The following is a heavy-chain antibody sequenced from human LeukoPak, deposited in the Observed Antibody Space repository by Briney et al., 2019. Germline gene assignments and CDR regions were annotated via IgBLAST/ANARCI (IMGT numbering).Heavy chain of an antibody. CDR2: INSDGSST. CDR1: GFTFGLYW. J-gene: IGHJ4*02. D-gene: IGHD4/OR15-4a*01. V-gene: IGHV3-74*01. CDR3: ARSQDYGWHHFDY. Sequence: GGSLRLSCAASGFTFGLYWMHWVRQAPGKGLVWVSRINSDGSSTGYADSVKGRFTISRDNAKNTLNLQMNSLRAEDTAVYYCARSQDYGWHHFDYWGQGTLVTVSS.